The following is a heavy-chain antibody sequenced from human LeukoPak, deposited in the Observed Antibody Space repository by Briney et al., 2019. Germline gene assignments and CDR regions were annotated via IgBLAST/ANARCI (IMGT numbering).Heavy chain of an antibody. D-gene: IGHD4-17*01. CDR2: IYSSGST. CDR1: GASISSGGYY. CDR3: ARVRYGDLDH. Sequence: PSETLSLTCTVSGASISSGGYYWSWIRQNPGKGLEWIGYIYSSGSTYYNPSLKSRVTISVDTSKNQFSLKLSSVTAADTAVYYCARVRYGDLDHWGQGTLVTVSS. J-gene: IGHJ5*02. V-gene: IGHV4-31*03.